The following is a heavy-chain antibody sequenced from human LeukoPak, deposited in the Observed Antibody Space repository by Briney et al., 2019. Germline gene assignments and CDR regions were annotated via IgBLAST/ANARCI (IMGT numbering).Heavy chain of an antibody. CDR3: AMGGDGSSYRGHRQWAVVGHNWFDP. Sequence: SETLSLTCTVSGGSISSYYWSWIRQPPGKGLEWIGYIYYSGSTNYNPSLKSRVTISVDTSKNQFSLKLSSVTAADTAVYYCAMGGDGSSYRGHRQWAVVGHNWFDPWGQGTLVTVSS. CDR1: GGSISSYY. D-gene: IGHD6-13*01. J-gene: IGHJ5*02. V-gene: IGHV4-59*01. CDR2: IYYSGST.